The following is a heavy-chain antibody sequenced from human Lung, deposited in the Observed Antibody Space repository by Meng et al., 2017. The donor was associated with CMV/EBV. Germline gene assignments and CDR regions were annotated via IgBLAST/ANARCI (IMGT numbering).Heavy chain of an antibody. CDR2: MNPNRGNT. V-gene: IGHV1-8*01. D-gene: IGHD2/OR15-2a*01. CDR3: ARGQVQCSTINCHDYRFSGMDV. Sequence: ASVKVSXKASGYTFSYYDIIWVRQASGQGLEWVGWMNPNRGNTAYAQKFQGRVTMTRDTSTSIAYMELSSLRSGDTAVYYCARGQVQCSTINCHDYRFSGMDVWGQRTTVTVSS. CDR1: GYTFSYYD. J-gene: IGHJ6*02.